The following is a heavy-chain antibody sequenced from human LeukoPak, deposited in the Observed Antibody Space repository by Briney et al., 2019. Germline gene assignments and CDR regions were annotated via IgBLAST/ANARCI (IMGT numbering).Heavy chain of an antibody. Sequence: PSETLSLTCAVYGGSFSGYYWSWIRQPPRKGLEWIGEINHSGSTNYNPSLKSRVTISVDTSNNQFSLKLSSVTAADTAVYYCARGSKITMIAARRPRAFDIWGQGTMVTVSS. CDR1: GGSFSGYY. D-gene: IGHD3-22*01. CDR2: INHSGST. V-gene: IGHV4-34*01. J-gene: IGHJ3*02. CDR3: ARGSKITMIAARRPRAFDI.